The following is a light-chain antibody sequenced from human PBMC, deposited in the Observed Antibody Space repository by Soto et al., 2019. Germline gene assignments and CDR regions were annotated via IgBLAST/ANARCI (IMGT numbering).Light chain of an antibody. J-gene: IGKJ2*01. Sequence: QMTQSPSSPSAFVGDRVTITCQASQDIGKSVNWYQHQPGRAPRLLIYEGSNLETGVPSRFRGGGSGTEFDLTISSLQSEDIATYSCQQIDNLPFTFGLGTKLEIK. CDR3: QQIDNLPFT. CDR1: QDIGKS. CDR2: EGS. V-gene: IGKV1-33*01.